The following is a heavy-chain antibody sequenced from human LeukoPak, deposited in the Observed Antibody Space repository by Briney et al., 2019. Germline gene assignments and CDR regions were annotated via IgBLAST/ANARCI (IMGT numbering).Heavy chain of an antibody. J-gene: IGHJ4*02. CDR2: IKQDGSEK. V-gene: IGHV3-7*01. CDR3: SRSLDY. CDR1: GFPFSDYW. Sequence: GGSLRLSCAASGFPFSDYWMDWVRQAPGKGMEWVANIKQDGSEKYYADSVKGRFTISRDNAKNSLYLQTNSLRAEDTAVYYCSRSLDYWGQGALVTVSS.